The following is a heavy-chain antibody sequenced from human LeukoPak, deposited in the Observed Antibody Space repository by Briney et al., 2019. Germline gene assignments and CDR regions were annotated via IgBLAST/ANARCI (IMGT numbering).Heavy chain of an antibody. J-gene: IGHJ4*02. V-gene: IGHV4-30-2*01. Sequence: SETLSLTCTVSGGSISSGGYSWSWIRQPPGKGLEWIGYIYHSGSTYYNPSLKSRVTISVDRPKNQFSLKLSSVTAADTAVYYCARGSFGGVIPMNYFDYWGQGTLVTVSS. CDR2: IYHSGST. CDR3: ARGSFGGVIPMNYFDY. CDR1: GGSISSGGYS. D-gene: IGHD3-16*02.